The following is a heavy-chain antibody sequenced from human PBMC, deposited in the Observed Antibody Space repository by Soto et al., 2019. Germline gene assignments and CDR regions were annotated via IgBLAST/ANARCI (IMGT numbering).Heavy chain of an antibody. D-gene: IGHD2-15*01. CDR2: FDPEDGET. CDR1: GYTLTELS. J-gene: IGHJ5*02. V-gene: IGHV1-24*01. Sequence: ASVKVSCKVSGYTLTELSMHWVRQAPGKGLEWMGGFDPEDGETIYAQKFQGRVTMTEDTSTDTAYMELSSLRSEDTAVYYCATPGYLGVFSHEFDPWGQRTLVTVSS. CDR3: ATPGYLGVFSHEFDP.